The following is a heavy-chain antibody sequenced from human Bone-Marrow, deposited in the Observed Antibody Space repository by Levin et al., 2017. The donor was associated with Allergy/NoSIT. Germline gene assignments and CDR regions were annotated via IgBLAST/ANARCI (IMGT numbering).Heavy chain of an antibody. CDR3: AKDLRLRGIGYGMDV. Sequence: GGSLRLSCAASGLPFSSSGMHWVRQAPGKGLEWVTVISHDASNKYYADSVKGRFTISRDNSKNTLFLEMNSLRTEDTAVYYCAKDLRLRGIGYGMDVWGQGTTVTVSS. V-gene: IGHV3-30*18. CDR2: ISHDASNK. J-gene: IGHJ6*02. CDR1: GLPFSSSG. D-gene: IGHD2-21*01.